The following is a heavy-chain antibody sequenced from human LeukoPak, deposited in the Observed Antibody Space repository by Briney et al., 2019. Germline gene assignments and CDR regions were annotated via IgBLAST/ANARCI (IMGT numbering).Heavy chain of an antibody. Sequence: GGSLRLSCAASGFTFSSYGMHWVRQAPGKGLEWVAVIWYDGSNKYYADSVKGRFTISRDNSKNTLYLQMNSLRAEDTAVYYCARERPWAVKGGARYCSSTSCYRGVYFDYWGQATLVTVSS. J-gene: IGHJ4*02. CDR1: GFTFSSYG. D-gene: IGHD2-2*01. V-gene: IGHV3-33*01. CDR3: ARERPWAVKGGARYCSSTSCYRGVYFDY. CDR2: IWYDGSNK.